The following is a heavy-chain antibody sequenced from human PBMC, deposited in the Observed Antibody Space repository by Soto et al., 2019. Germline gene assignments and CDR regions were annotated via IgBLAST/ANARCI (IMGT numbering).Heavy chain of an antibody. CDR1: GGSIGGGDDY. Sequence: PSETLSLTCTVSGGSIGGGDDYWSWIRQPPGKGLEWIGYIYYSGNTYYNPSLKSRVTISVDTSKNQFSLKLNSVTAADTAVYYCARDLWGYCGTDCYPLDVWGQGTTVTVSS. CDR3: ARDLWGYCGTDCYPLDV. CDR2: IYYSGNT. J-gene: IGHJ6*02. V-gene: IGHV4-30-4*02. D-gene: IGHD2-21*02.